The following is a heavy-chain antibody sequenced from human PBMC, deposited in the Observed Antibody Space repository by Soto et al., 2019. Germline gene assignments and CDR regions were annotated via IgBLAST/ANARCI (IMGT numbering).Heavy chain of an antibody. CDR1: GFSFSYYA. J-gene: IGHJ5*02. V-gene: IGHV3-23*01. CDR3: AKAQEASGDHTSYVHA. Sequence: EVQLLESGGCLVQPGGSLRLSCASSGFSFSYYAMSWVRRAPGRGLEWVSVVSGAGFSAYYSDSVKGRFTISRDNSKKMVYLQMDSLTAEDTAIYYCAKAQEASGDHTSYVHAWGQGVLVTVSS. D-gene: IGHD6-19*01. CDR2: VSGAGFSA.